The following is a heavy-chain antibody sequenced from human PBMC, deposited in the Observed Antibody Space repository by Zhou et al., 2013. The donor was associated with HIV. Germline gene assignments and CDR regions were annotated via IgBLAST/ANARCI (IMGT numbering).Heavy chain of an antibody. Sequence: QLEQSGAEVRKPGASVRVSCKASGYPFTYRYLHWVRQAPGQGLEWMGWITPFNGKTDYAQRFQDRVTMTRDRSMTTAYLEVSGLTSDDTAVYYCARDRGATLNSLYYGLDVWGQGTTVTVSS. J-gene: IGHJ6*02. V-gene: IGHV1-45*02. CDR2: ITPFNGKT. CDR3: ARDRGATLNSLYYGLDV. CDR1: GYPFTYRY. D-gene: IGHD3-16*01.